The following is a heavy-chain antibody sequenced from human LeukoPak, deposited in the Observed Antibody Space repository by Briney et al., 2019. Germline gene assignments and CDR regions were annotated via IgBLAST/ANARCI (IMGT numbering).Heavy chain of an antibody. CDR2: IYSGGTT. CDR1: GFTVSDNY. CDR3: ARALPAASHTSFDY. V-gene: IGHV3-66*01. D-gene: IGHD2-2*01. Sequence: GGSLRPSCAASGFTVSDNYMSWVRQAPGQGLEWVSIIYSGGTTYYADSVKGRFTISRDISRNMVYLQMNSLRAEDTAVFYCARALPAASHTSFDYWGQGTLVTVSS. J-gene: IGHJ4*02.